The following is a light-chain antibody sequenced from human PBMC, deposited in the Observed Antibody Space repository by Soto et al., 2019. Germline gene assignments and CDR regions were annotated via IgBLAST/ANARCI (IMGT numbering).Light chain of an antibody. Sequence: DIQMTQSPSSLSASVGDRVTITCRARQDINNYLAWSQHKPGKVHNLQIYAASTLKSRVPSRFSGSGSGTEFTLTIILLQPEDVANYSCQKENSATPTLGGGTTVEIK. V-gene: IGKV1-27*01. J-gene: IGKJ4*01. CDR2: AAS. CDR3: QKENSATPT. CDR1: QDINNY.